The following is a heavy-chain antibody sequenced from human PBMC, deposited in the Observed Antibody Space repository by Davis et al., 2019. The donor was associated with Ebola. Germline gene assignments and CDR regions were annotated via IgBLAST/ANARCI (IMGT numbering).Heavy chain of an antibody. Sequence: MPSETLSLTCTVSGGSIDSVGYYWSWIRQRPGKGLEWIGYIFYSGSTYYNPSLKSRVTISVDTSKNQFSLRLRSVTAADTAVYYCARRAGFQYYYGMDVWGKGTTVSVSS. J-gene: IGHJ6*04. V-gene: IGHV4-31*03. CDR1: GGSIDSVGYY. CDR3: ARRAGFQYYYGMDV. D-gene: IGHD3-10*01. CDR2: IFYSGST.